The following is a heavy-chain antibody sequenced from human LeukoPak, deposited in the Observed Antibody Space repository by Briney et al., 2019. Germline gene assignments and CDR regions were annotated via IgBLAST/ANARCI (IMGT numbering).Heavy chain of an antibody. Sequence: GGSLRLSCAASGFTFSNAWMSWVRQTPARGLEWVSVIYSGGGSTFYADSVKGRFTISTDNSKNTLYLQMNSLRAEDTAVYYCARSESSARGSDYWGQGTLVTVSS. CDR1: GFTFSNAW. CDR2: IYSGGGST. CDR3: ARSESSARGSDY. V-gene: IGHV3-53*01. D-gene: IGHD6-25*01. J-gene: IGHJ4*02.